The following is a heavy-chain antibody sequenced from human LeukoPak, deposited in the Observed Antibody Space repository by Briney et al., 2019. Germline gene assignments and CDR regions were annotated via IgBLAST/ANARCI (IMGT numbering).Heavy chain of an antibody. CDR1: EFIFSSYW. J-gene: IGHJ6*02. V-gene: IGHV3-7*01. CDR3: AREAYCSGGSCYLGSWWYYYYYYGMDV. D-gene: IGHD2-15*01. Sequence: GGSLRLSCAASEFIFSSYWMNWVRQAPGKGLEWVANIKQDGSEKQYVDSVRGRFTISRDNAKNSLYLQMNSLRVEDTAVYYCAREAYCSGGSCYLGSWWYYYYYYGMDVWGQGTTVTVSS. CDR2: IKQDGSEK.